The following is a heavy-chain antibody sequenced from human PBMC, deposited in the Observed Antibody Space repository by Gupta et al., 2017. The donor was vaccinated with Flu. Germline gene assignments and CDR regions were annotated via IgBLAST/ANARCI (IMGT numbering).Heavy chain of an antibody. V-gene: IGHV1-3*01. J-gene: IGHJ4*02. CDR1: FTTYA. CDR2: SNADNGDK. D-gene: IGHD5-18*01. CDR3: ARGGWIQLGILDD. Sequence: FTTYAMHWVRQAPGQRLEWMGGSNADNGDKKYSQKFKGRVTITRDTSASTAYRELSSLRSEDTAGEDCARGGWIQLGILDDWGQGTLVTVSS.